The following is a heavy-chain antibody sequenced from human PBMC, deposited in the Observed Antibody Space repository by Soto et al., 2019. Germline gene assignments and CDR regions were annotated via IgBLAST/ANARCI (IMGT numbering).Heavy chain of an antibody. J-gene: IGHJ5*02. D-gene: IGHD3-10*01. CDR2: ISSSSSYT. CDR3: ARFAFTRTPRGPNNWFDP. V-gene: IGHV3-11*06. CDR1: ECTCVDHY. Sequence: AAAECTCVDHYGRCIRKDQGKGLEWVSYISSSSSYTNYADSVKGRFTISRDNAKNSLYLQMNSLRAEDTAVYYCARFAFTRTPRGPNNWFDPWGQGTLVTVSS.